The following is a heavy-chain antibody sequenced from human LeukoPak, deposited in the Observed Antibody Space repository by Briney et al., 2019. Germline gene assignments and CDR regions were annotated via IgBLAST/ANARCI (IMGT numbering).Heavy chain of an antibody. Sequence: SQTLSLTCTVSGGSISSAGYLWNWIRQYPGKGLEWSGYIYYPGIIYYNPSLKSRVTISVDTSKNQFSLQLSSVTAEDTAVFYCVRGVRDTIGYYHFDSWGRGTLVAVSS. D-gene: IGHD3-22*01. V-gene: IGHV4-31*03. CDR1: GGSISSAGYL. CDR3: VRGVRDTIGYYHFDS. CDR2: IYYPGII. J-gene: IGHJ4*02.